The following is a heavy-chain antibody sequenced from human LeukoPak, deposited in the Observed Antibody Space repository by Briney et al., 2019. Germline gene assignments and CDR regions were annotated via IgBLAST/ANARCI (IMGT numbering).Heavy chain of an antibody. CDR2: ISGSAIGT. CDR1: GFTFSSYA. CDR3: ARDRKAAMAQLDY. V-gene: IGHV3-23*01. D-gene: IGHD5-18*01. J-gene: IGHJ4*02. Sequence: GGSLRVSCAASGFTFSSYAMSWVRQAPGKGLEWVSGISGSAIGTYYADSVKGRFTISRDNSKNTLYLQMNSLRAEDTAVYYCARDRKAAMAQLDYWGQGTLVTVSS.